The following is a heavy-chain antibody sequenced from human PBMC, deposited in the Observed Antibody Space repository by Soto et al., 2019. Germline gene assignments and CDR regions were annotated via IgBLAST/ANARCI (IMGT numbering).Heavy chain of an antibody. D-gene: IGHD3-22*01. CDR2: INPNSGGA. V-gene: IGHV1-2*04. Sequence: QVHLVHSGAEVKKPGASVTVSCRASGYTFTGYYIHWVRQVPGQGLEWMGWINPNSGGANIAQKFQGWVTMTRDTSTTTTYMELSSLRSNDTAVYYCARDYYDGSASYGFEFWGQGTMVTVAA. CDR3: ARDYYDGSASYGFEF. J-gene: IGHJ3*01. CDR1: GYTFTGYY.